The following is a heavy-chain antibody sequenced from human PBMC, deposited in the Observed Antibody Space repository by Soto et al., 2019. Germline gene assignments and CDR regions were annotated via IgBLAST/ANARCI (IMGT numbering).Heavy chain of an antibody. D-gene: IGHD5-12*01. J-gene: IGHJ4*02. Sequence: QVQLQESGPGLVKPSQTLSLTCTVSGGSISSGGYYWSWIRQHPGKGLEWIGYIYYSGSTYYNPSHKSRVTISVDTSKNQFSLKLSSVTAADTAVYYCARGRGIVATINRSLLFDYWGQGTLVTVSS. CDR3: ARGRGIVATINRSLLFDY. V-gene: IGHV4-31*03. CDR1: GGSISSGGYY. CDR2: IYYSGST.